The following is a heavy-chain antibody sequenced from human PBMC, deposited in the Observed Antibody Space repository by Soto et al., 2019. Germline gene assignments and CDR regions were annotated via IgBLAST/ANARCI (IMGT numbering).Heavy chain of an antibody. CDR1: GFTFSSYA. CDR3: ARPVEPFYYYGMDV. Sequence: QVQLVESGGGVVQPGRSLRLSCAASGFTFSSYALHWVRQAPGKGLEWVAVISYDGSNKYYAESVMGRYTISRDNSKNTLYLQLNSLRAEDTAVYYCARPVEPFYYYGMDVWGQGTTVSVSS. CDR2: ISYDGSNK. J-gene: IGHJ6*02. V-gene: IGHV3-30-3*01.